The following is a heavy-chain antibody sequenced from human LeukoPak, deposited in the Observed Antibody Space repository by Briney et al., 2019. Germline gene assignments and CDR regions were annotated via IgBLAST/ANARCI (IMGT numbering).Heavy chain of an antibody. CDR3: ARQPEGFGELLRIFDY. CDR1: GYTFTSYG. V-gene: IGHV1-18*01. CDR2: ISAYNGNT. J-gene: IGHJ4*02. Sequence: GASVKVSCKASGYTFTSYGISWVRQAPGQGLEWMGWISAYNGNTNYAQKLQGRVTMTTDTSTSTAYMELRSLRSDDTAVYYCARQPEGFGELLRIFDYWGQGTLVTVSS. D-gene: IGHD3-10*01.